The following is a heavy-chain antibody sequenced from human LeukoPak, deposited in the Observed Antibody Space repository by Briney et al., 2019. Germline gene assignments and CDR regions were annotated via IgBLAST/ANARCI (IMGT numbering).Heavy chain of an antibody. CDR3: ARDVGVVATIFRNGENWFDP. CDR2: VNPNSGGT. V-gene: IGHV1-2*02. D-gene: IGHD5-12*01. J-gene: IGHJ5*02. Sequence: ASVKVSCKASGYTFTAYYIHWVRQAPGQGLEWMGWVNPNSGGTHSAQKFQGRATMTRDTSISTAYMELSSLRSDDTAVYYCARDVGVVATIFRNGENWFDPWGQGTLVTVSS. CDR1: GYTFTAYY.